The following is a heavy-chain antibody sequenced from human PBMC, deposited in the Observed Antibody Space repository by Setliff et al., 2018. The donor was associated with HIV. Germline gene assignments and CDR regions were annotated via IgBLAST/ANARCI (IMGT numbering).Heavy chain of an antibody. CDR2: FNPIFTSP. D-gene: IGHD2-21*02. Sequence: AASVKVSCKSSGGIFTTSSINWMRQVPGQGLEWMGGFNPIFTSPDYAQKFQDRITMTADESTSTAYMELRSLTSEDTAVYFCARGVRVTVVQRASSLDFWGQGTLVTVSS. J-gene: IGHJ4*02. CDR3: ARGVRVTVVQRASSLDF. V-gene: IGHV1-69*13. CDR1: GGIFTTSS.